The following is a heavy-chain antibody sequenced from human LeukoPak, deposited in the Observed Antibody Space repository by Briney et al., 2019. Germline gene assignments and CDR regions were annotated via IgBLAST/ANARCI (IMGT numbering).Heavy chain of an antibody. CDR1: GFSISSYY. CDR3: ARGYEQQLLSSREDWFDP. Sequence: KASETLSLTCTVSGFSISSYYWSWIRQPPGKGLEWIGYIYFSGSTNYNPSLKSRVTISVDTSKNQFSLKLSSVTAADTAVYYCARGYEQQLLSSREDWFDPWGQGTLVTVSS. CDR2: IYFSGST. V-gene: IGHV4-59*01. J-gene: IGHJ5*02. D-gene: IGHD6-13*01.